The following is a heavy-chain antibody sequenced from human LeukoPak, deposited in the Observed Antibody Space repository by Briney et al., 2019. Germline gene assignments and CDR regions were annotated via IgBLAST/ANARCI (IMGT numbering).Heavy chain of an antibody. V-gene: IGHV4-59*01. J-gene: IGHJ4*02. CDR1: GGSISSYY. D-gene: IGHD6-13*01. CDR2: IYYSGST. Sequence: SETLSLTCTVSGGSISSYYRSWIRQPPGKGLEWIGYIYYSGSTNYNPSLKSRVTISVDTSKNQFSLKLSSVTAADTAVYYCARVDGYSSSWYVSYFDYWGQGTLVTVSS. CDR3: ARVDGYSSSWYVSYFDY.